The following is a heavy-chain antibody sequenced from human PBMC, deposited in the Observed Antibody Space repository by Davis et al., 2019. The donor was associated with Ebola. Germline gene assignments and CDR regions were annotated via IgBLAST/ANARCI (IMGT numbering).Heavy chain of an antibody. CDR1: AASTNTSVYL. D-gene: IGHD3/OR15-3a*01. CDR2: TYYSGST. V-gene: IGHV4-39*01. J-gene: IGHJ4*02. Sequence: SETLSLTCTISAASTNTSVYLRSWVRPPPGLGLEWTCRTYYSGSTYYNPSLKSRVTISVDTSNNQFSLKLNSVTAADTAMYYCARLDSQRYFDYWGQGTLVTISS. CDR3: ARLDSQRYFDY.